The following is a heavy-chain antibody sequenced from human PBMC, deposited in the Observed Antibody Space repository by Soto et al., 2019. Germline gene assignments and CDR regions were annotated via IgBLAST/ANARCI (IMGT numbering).Heavy chain of an antibody. J-gene: IGHJ6*03. Sequence: QVQLQQWGAGLLKPSETLSLTCAVYGGSFSGYYWSWIRQPPGKGLEWIGEINHSGSTNYNPSLKSRVTISVDTSKNQFSLKQSSVTAADTAVYYCARKAARGFYYYYYMDVWGKGTTVTVSS. V-gene: IGHV4-34*01. D-gene: IGHD3-10*01. CDR2: INHSGST. CDR1: GGSFSGYY. CDR3: ARKAARGFYYYYYMDV.